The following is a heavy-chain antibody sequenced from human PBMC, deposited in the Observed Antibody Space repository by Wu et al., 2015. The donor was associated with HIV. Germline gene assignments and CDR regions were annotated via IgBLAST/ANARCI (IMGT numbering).Heavy chain of an antibody. CDR3: ARADSSAYWPLGY. Sequence: QVQVVQSGAEVKKPGSSVKVSCRVSGGSFSNYGISWVRQAPGQGFEWMGRIIPMFTTPNYAQKFQGRVTITTDESTSTAYMELSSLRSEDTAVYYCARADSSAYWPLGYWGQGTLVTVSS. J-gene: IGHJ4*02. D-gene: IGHD3-22*01. V-gene: IGHV1-69*05. CDR2: IIPMFTTP. CDR1: GGSFSNYG.